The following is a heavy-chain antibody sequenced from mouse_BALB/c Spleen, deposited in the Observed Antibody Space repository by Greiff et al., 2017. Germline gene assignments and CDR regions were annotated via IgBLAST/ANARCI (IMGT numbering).Heavy chain of an antibody. J-gene: IGHJ4*01. V-gene: IGHV5-12-1*01. CDR3: ASSSLYYAMDY. Sequence: EVQGVESGGGLVKPGGSLKLSCAASGFAFSSYDMSWVRQTPEKRLEWVAYISSGGGSTYYPDTVKGRFTISRDNAKNTLYLQMSSLKSEDTAMYYCASSSLYYAMDYWGQGTSVTVSS. D-gene: IGHD1-1*01. CDR1: GFAFSSYD. CDR2: ISSGGGST.